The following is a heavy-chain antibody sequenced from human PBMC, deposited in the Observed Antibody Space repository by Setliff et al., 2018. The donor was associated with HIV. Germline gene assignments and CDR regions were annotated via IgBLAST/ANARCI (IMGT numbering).Heavy chain of an antibody. CDR3: AREAIFGVVPDDGNDAFDI. CDR2: IHYSGST. V-gene: IGHV4-38-2*02. J-gene: IGHJ3*02. D-gene: IGHD3-3*01. CDR1: GFSISSGYF. Sequence: PSETLSLTCTVFGFSISSGYFWGWIRQPPGKGLEWIGSIHYSGSTYYNSSLRSRVTILVDTSRNQFSLKLSSVTAADTAVYYCAREAIFGVVPDDGNDAFDIWGQGTMVTVSS.